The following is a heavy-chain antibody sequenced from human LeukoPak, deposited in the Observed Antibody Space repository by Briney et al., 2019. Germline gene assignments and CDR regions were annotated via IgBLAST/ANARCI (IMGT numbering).Heavy chain of an antibody. CDR1: GGSISSSSYY. V-gene: IGHV4-39*07. J-gene: IGHJ3*02. CDR2: IYYSGST. Sequence: SETLSLTCTVSGGSISSSSYYWGWIRQPPGKGLEWIGSIYYSGSTYYNPSLKSRVTISVDASKNQFSLKLSSVTAADTAVYYCASAIRFLEWHDAFDIWGQGTMVTVSS. CDR3: ASAIRFLEWHDAFDI. D-gene: IGHD3-3*01.